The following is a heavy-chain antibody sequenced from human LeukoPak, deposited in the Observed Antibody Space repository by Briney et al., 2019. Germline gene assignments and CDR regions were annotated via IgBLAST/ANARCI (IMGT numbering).Heavy chain of an antibody. D-gene: IGHD5-24*01. J-gene: IGHJ4*02. CDR2: VFDGKTT. Sequence: SETLSLTCAVYGDSLNYYYWSWLRQSPEKGLEWIGYVFDGKTTNYNPSLKTRVTISGVTSNNQVSLNLQSVPAAHAAVFSCASGAWATRLHSWGQGTLVIVSS. V-gene: IGHV4-34*12. CDR1: GDSLNYYY. CDR3: ASGAWATRLHS.